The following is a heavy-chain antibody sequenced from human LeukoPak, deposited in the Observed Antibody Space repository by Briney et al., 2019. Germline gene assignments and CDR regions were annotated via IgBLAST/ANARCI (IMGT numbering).Heavy chain of an antibody. J-gene: IGHJ5*02. CDR3: ARDSGTTGEVKFDP. V-gene: IGHV4-4*07. CDR2: IYITGST. D-gene: IGHD3-10*01. Sequence: SETLSLTCTVSGDSITGYYWSWIRQSAGKGLEWIGRIYITGSTTYNPSLKSRVTMSLDTSKNQFSLKLSSVTAADTAVYYCARDSGTTGEVKFDPWGQGTLVTVSS. CDR1: GDSITGYY.